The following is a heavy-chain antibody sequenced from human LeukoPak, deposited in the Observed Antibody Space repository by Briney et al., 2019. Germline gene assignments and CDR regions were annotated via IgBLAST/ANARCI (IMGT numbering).Heavy chain of an antibody. CDR2: IYYSGST. CDR1: GGSISSSSYY. CDR3: ARGWGAGAARPGWFDP. Sequence: PSETLSLTCTVSGGSISSSSYYWGWIRQPPGKGLEWIGSIYYSGSTYYNPSLKSRVTISVDTSKNQFSLKLSSVTAADTAVYYCARGWGAGAARPGWFDPWGQGTLVTVSS. D-gene: IGHD6-6*01. V-gene: IGHV4-39*01. J-gene: IGHJ5*02.